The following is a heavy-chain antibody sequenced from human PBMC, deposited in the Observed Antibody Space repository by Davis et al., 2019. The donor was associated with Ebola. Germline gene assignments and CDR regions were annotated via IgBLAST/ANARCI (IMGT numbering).Heavy chain of an antibody. D-gene: IGHD5-12*01. CDR3: AGGVISGATDY. V-gene: IGHV1-2*02. Sequence: ASVKVSCKASGYTLTDYHIHWVRQAPGQGLEWMGWIDADSGGTNYAQKFQGRVTMTRDTSINTAYMELSSLRSDDTAIYYCAGGVISGATDYWGQGTLVTVSP. CDR2: IDADSGGT. J-gene: IGHJ4*02. CDR1: GYTLTDYH.